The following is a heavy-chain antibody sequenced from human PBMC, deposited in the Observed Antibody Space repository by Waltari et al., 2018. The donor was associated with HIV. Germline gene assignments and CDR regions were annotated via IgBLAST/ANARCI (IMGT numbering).Heavy chain of an antibody. CDR3: ARGGGPNSTGH. CDR2: INPKSGGT. CDR1: GYRFTYYY. J-gene: IGHJ4*02. D-gene: IGHD3-16*01. Sequence: QVQLMQSGAEVKKPGASVKVSYEPSGYRFTYYYIYWVRQAPGQGLEWMGWINPKSGGTNYARRFEGEVSLTRDTSINTVFLEFNRLTLDDTAFYYCARGGGPNSTGHWGQGTLITVSS. V-gene: IGHV1-2*02.